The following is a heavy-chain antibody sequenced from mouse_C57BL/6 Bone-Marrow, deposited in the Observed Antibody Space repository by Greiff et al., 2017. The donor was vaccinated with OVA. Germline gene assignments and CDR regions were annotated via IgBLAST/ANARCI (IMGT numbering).Heavy chain of an antibody. CDR3: ARYPIYYGSSFWYFDV. CDR1: GYTFTSYW. V-gene: IGHV1-52*01. D-gene: IGHD1-1*01. J-gene: IGHJ1*03. CDR2: IDPSDSET. Sequence: QVQLQQPGAELVRPGSSVKLSCKASGYTFTSYWMHWVKQRPIQGLECIGNIDPSDSETHYNQKFKDKATLTVDKSSSTAYMQLSSLTSEDSAVYYCARYPIYYGSSFWYFDVWGTGTTVTVSS.